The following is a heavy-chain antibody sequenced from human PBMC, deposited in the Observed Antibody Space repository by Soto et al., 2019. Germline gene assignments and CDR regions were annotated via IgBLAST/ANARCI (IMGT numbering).Heavy chain of an antibody. CDR2: IDTSGST. CDR1: GGSISNYY. D-gene: IGHD3-3*01. Sequence: SETLSLTCTVSGGSISNYYCNWIRQPAGEGLEWIGRIDTSGSTNYNPSLKSRVTMSVDTSKQEFSLKLSSVTAADTALYYCARGGQDFWSGPFDYWGRGALVTVSS. J-gene: IGHJ4*02. CDR3: ARGGQDFWSGPFDY. V-gene: IGHV4-4*07.